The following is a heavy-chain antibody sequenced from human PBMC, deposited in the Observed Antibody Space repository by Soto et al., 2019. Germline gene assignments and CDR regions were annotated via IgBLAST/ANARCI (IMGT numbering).Heavy chain of an antibody. V-gene: IGHV3-7*01. CDR2: IKEDASEE. CDR3: ATAISSPFSNFDS. CDR1: GFTFITYW. D-gene: IGHD2-2*01. J-gene: IGHJ4*02. Sequence: HGGSLRLSCVAYGFTFITYWMTWVLQAPGMGLEWVAGIKEDASEEVYVDSVKGRFSISRDNAKNSLYLQLNSLRAEDTAVYYCATAISSPFSNFDSWGQGSLVTVSS.